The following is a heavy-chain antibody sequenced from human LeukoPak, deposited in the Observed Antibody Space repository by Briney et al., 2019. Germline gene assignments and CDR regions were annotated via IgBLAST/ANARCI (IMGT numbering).Heavy chain of an antibody. J-gene: IGHJ4*02. D-gene: IGHD2/OR15-2a*01. V-gene: IGHV4-59*01. CDR2: IYYSGST. Sequence: SETLSLTCTVSGGSMNNLYWSWIRQPPGKGLEWIGYIYYSGSTDYNPSLKSRVTISIDTSKNQFSLKLSSVTAADTAVYYCARVPDRTTCFDYWGQGTLVTVSS. CDR1: GGSMNNLY. CDR3: ARVPDRTTCFDY.